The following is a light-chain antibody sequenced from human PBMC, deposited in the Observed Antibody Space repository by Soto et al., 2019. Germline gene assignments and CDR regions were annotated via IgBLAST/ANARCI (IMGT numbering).Light chain of an antibody. CDR3: QQYHGLPLT. CDR1: QDISNY. CDR2: DAS. J-gene: IGKJ4*01. Sequence: DIQMTQSPSSLSASLGDTVTITCQASQDISNYLNWYQQRPGKAPQLMISDASDLERGVPSRFSGGGSGTDFTFSISSLQPEDIATEYCQQYHGLPLTFGEGT. V-gene: IGKV1-33*01.